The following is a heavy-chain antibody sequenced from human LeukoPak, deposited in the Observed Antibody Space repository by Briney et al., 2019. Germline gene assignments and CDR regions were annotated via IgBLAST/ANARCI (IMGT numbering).Heavy chain of an antibody. V-gene: IGHV1-18*01. Sequence: ASVKVSCKASGYTFTNYGISWVRQAPGQGLEWMGCLSAYNGNTNYAQKLQGRVTMTTDTSTSTAYMELRSLRSDDTAVYYCARDRGITMIVVGLFDYWGQGTLVTVSS. CDR2: LSAYNGNT. D-gene: IGHD3-22*01. J-gene: IGHJ4*02. CDR1: GYTFTNYG. CDR3: ARDRGITMIVVGLFDY.